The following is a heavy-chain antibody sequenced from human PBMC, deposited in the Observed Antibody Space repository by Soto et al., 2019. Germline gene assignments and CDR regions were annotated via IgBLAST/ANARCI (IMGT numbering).Heavy chain of an antibody. CDR2: ISYDGSNK. J-gene: IGHJ3*01. CDR3: TGRELLIPSSVAFDL. Sequence: QVQLVESGGGVVQPGKSLRLSCAASGFSFGIYAMHWVRQSPGKGLEWVAVISYDGSNKNYAASVKGRFTISRDNSKNTLYLQMDSLRADDTAVYYCTGRELLIPSSVAFDLWGQGTVVTVSS. D-gene: IGHD1-26*01. CDR1: GFSFGIYA. V-gene: IGHV3-30*01.